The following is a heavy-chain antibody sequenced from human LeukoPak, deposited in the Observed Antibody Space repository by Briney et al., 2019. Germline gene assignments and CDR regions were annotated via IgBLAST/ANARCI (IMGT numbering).Heavy chain of an antibody. CDR3: AKDTNPAPPWSKGSYYWDAFDI. D-gene: IGHD3-10*01. CDR1: GFTFSSYA. CDR2: ISGSGGST. Sequence: PGGSLRLSCAASGFTFSSYAMSWVRQAPGKGLEWVSAISGSGGSTYYADSVKGRFTISRDNSKNTLYLQMNSLRAEDTAVYYCAKDTNPAPPWSKGSYYWDAFDIWGLGTMVTVSS. J-gene: IGHJ3*02. V-gene: IGHV3-23*01.